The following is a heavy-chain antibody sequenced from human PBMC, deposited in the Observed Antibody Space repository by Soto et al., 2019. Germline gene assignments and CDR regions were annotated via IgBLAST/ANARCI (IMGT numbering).Heavy chain of an antibody. CDR1: GFTVSSNE. Sequence: GGSLRLSCAASGFTVSSNEMSWVRQAPGKGLEWVSSISGGSTYYADSRKGRFTISRDNSKNTLHLQMNSLRAEDTAVYYCKKNRITMVRGVINWFDPWGQGTLVTVSS. V-gene: IGHV3-66*01. CDR3: KKNRITMVRGVINWFDP. J-gene: IGHJ5*02. D-gene: IGHD3-10*01. CDR2: ISGGST.